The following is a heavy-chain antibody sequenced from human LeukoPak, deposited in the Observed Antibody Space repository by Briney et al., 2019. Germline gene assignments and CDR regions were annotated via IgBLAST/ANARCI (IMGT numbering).Heavy chain of an antibody. CDR1: GGSISSYY. CDR3: ARDIHVAAAGENWSDP. Sequence: KPSETRSLTCTVSGGSISSYYLSWIRQPAGKGLEWIGRIYTSGSTNYNPSLKSRVTVSVDTSKNQFSLKLSSVTAADTAVYYCARDIHVAAAGENWSDPWGQGTLVTVSS. CDR2: IYTSGST. V-gene: IGHV4-4*07. D-gene: IGHD6-13*01. J-gene: IGHJ5*02.